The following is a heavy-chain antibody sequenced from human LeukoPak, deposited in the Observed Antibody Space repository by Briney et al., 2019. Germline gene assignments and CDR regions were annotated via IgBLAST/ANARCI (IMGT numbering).Heavy chain of an antibody. D-gene: IGHD1-26*01. J-gene: IGHJ4*02. Sequence: PSETLSLTCTVSGGSISSYYWSWIRQPAGKGLEWIGRIYSSGSTNYNPSPKSRVTMSVDTSKNQFSLKLSSVTAADTAVYYCAREWIVGATDYWGQGTLVTVSS. V-gene: IGHV4-4*07. CDR1: GGSISSYY. CDR2: IYSSGST. CDR3: AREWIVGATDY.